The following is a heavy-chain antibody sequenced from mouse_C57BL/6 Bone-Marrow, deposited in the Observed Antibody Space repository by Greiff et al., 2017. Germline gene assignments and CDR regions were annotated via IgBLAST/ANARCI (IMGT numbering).Heavy chain of an antibody. CDR1: GYTFTSYW. J-gene: IGHJ2*01. Sequence: QVQLQQPGAELVKPGASVKLSCKASGYTFTSYWMQWVKQRPGQGLEWIGEIDPSDSYTNYNQKFKGKATLPVDTSSSTAYMQLSSLTSEDSAVYYCEREGPMVTTFYCDYWGQGTTLTVSS. D-gene: IGHD2-2*01. CDR3: EREGPMVTTFYCDY. V-gene: IGHV1-50*01. CDR2: IDPSDSYT.